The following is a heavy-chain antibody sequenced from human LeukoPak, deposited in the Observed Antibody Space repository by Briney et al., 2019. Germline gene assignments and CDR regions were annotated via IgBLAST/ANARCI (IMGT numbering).Heavy chain of an antibody. CDR3: ARDESSGYYYKGFDY. Sequence: GRSLRLSCAASGFTFSSYGMHWVRQAPGKGLEWVAVISYDGSNKYYADSVKGRFTISRDNSKNPLYLHMNSLRAEDTAVYYCARDESSGYYYKGFDYWGEGTLVTVSS. V-gene: IGHV3-30*03. J-gene: IGHJ4*02. CDR2: ISYDGSNK. D-gene: IGHD3-22*01. CDR1: GFTFSSYG.